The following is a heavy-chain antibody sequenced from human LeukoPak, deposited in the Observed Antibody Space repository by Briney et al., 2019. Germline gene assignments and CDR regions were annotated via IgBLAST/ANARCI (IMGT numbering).Heavy chain of an antibody. CDR1: EFDFSDYY. D-gene: IGHD3-3*01. Sequence: GGSLRLSCAASEFDFSDYYMTWVRQAPGKGLEWVSYISGGLSTISYADSVRGRFTISRDNAKNSLYLQMTSLRAEDTAVYYCARLTYFLVGAYYFDSWGQGSLVTVSS. V-gene: IGHV3-11*01. CDR2: ISGGLSTI. CDR3: ARLTYFLVGAYYFDS. J-gene: IGHJ4*02.